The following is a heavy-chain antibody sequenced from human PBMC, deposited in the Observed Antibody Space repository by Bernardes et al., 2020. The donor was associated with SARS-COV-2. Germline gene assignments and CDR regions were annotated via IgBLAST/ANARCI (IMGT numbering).Heavy chain of an antibody. D-gene: IGHD4-4*01. CDR3: ARDGPDYSHYIRFLDF. V-gene: IGHV1-46*03. CDR2: ISPSVDSA. Sequence: ASVKVSCKASGYTFIGYYIHWVRQAPGQGLEWMGTISPSVDSARYAQKFQGRVTMTRDTSTNTVYMEVSSLTSEDTAVYYCARDGPDYSHYIRFLDFWGQGTLVTVSS. CDR1: GYTFIGYY. J-gene: IGHJ4*02.